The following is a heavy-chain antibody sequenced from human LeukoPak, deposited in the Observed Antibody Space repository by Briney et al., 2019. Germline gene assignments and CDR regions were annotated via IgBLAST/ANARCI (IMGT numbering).Heavy chain of an antibody. V-gene: IGHV3-74*01. CDR2: ISSDGSST. CDR1: GFTFSSYW. J-gene: IGHJ4*02. CDR3: ARALPPSVNTPWK. D-gene: IGHD1-1*01. Sequence: GGSLRLSCAASGFTFSSYWMHWVRQAPGKGLVWVSRISSDGSSTSYADSVKGRFTVFRDNAKNTLYLQMNSLGAEDTAVYYCARALPPSVNTPWKWGQGTQVTVSS.